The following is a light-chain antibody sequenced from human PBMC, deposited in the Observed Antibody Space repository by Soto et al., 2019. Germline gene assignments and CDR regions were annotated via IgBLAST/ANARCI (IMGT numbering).Light chain of an antibody. CDR3: SSYTSSIVV. V-gene: IGLV2-14*01. CDR1: SSEVGGYNY. Sequence: QSVLTQPASVSGSPGQSITISCTGTSSEVGGYNYVSWYQQHPGKAPKLMIYDVSNRPSGVSNRFSGSKSGNTASLTISGLQAEDEADYYCSSYTSSIVVFGGGTK. CDR2: DVS. J-gene: IGLJ2*01.